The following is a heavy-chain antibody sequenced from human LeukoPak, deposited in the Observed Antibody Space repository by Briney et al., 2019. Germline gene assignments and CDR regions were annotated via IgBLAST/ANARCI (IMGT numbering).Heavy chain of an antibody. D-gene: IGHD3-3*01. CDR2: IYYSGST. V-gene: IGHV4-39*07. J-gene: IGHJ6*02. Sequence: SETLSLTCTVSGGSISSSSYQWGWIRQPPGKGLEWIGSIYYSGSTNYNPSLKSRVTISVDTSKNQFSLKLSSVTAADTAVYYCAGYYDFYGMDVWGQGTTVTVSS. CDR1: GGSISSSSYQ. CDR3: AGYYDFYGMDV.